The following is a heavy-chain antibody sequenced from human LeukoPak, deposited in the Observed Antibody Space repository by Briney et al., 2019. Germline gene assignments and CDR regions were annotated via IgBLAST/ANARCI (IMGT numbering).Heavy chain of an antibody. CDR1: GFTISSYW. J-gene: IGHJ4*02. Sequence: GGSLRLSCVAPGFTISSYWMHWVRQAPGKGLEWVANIKQDGSEEYYVDSVKGRFTISRDNAKNSLYLQMNSLRAEDTAVYYCARRYFDYWGQGILVTVSS. CDR3: ARRYFDY. CDR2: IKQDGSEE. V-gene: IGHV3-7*03.